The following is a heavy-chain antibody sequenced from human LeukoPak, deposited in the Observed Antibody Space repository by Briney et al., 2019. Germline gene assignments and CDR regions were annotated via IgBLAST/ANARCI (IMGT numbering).Heavy chain of an antibody. J-gene: IGHJ3*02. V-gene: IGHV1-18*01. CDR2: ISAYNGNT. CDR3: ARDSITMVRGVDDDAFDI. CDR1: GGTFSSYA. D-gene: IGHD3-10*01. Sequence: GASVKVSCKASGGTFSSYAISWVRQAPGQGLEWMGWISAYNGNTNYAQKLQGRVTMTTDTSTSTAYMELRSLRSDDTAVYYCARDSITMVRGVDDDAFDIWGQGTMVTVSS.